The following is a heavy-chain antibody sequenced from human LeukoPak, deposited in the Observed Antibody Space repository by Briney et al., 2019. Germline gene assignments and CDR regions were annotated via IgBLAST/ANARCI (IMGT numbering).Heavy chain of an antibody. Sequence: KPSETLSLTCTVSGGSISSYYWSWIRQPAGKGLEWIGRIYTSGSTNYNPSLKSRVTMSVDTSKNQFSLKLSSVTAADTAVYYCARDAPPYYYDSSGYYSRAFDIWGQRIMVTVSS. CDR1: GGSISSYY. J-gene: IGHJ3*02. V-gene: IGHV4-4*07. D-gene: IGHD3-22*01. CDR2: IYTSGST. CDR3: ARDAPPYYYDSSGYYSRAFDI.